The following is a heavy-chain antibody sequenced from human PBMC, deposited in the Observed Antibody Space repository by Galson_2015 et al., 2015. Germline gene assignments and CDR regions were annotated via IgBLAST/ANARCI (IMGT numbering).Heavy chain of an antibody. CDR2: IYYSGST. CDR3: ARVRKGGQSGGWFDP. V-gene: IGHV4-61*01. J-gene: IGHJ5*02. Sequence: ETLSLTCTVSGGSVSSGSYYWSWIRQPPGKGLEWIGCIYYSGSTNYNPSLKSRVTISVDTSKNQFSLKLSSVTAADTAVYYCARVRKGGQSGGWFDPWGQGTLVTVSP. D-gene: IGHD3-16*01. CDR1: GGSVSSGSYY.